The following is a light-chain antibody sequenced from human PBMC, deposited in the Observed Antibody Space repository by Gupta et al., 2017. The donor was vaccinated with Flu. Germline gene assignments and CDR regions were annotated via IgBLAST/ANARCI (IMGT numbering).Light chain of an antibody. V-gene: IGKV1-16*01. J-gene: IGKJ5*01. CDR2: GAS. CDR1: PVITND. Sequence: DIPITHSPSSLSGSAGDRVSITCRAIPVITNDLDWFHQKPGEVPMSLIYGASSLHSGVPSRFSGSGSETNFSLTISNPQAEDFATYYCQQYVNYPPTFGQGTRLEIK. CDR3: QQYVNYPPT.